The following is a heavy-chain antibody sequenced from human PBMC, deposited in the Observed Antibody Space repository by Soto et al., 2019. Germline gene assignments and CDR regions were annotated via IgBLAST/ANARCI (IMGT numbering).Heavy chain of an antibody. V-gene: IGHV4-59*08. D-gene: IGHD1-26*01. J-gene: IGHJ6*03. CDR1: DGSLSSYY. CDR2: IYYSGST. Sequence: PSETLSLTCTVSDGSLSSYYWSWIRQPPGKGLEWIGYIYYSGSTNYNPSLKSRVTISVDTPKNQLSLKLSSVTAADTAVYYCASGREDYYYYYYMDVWGKGTTVTVSS. CDR3: ASGREDYYYYYYMDV.